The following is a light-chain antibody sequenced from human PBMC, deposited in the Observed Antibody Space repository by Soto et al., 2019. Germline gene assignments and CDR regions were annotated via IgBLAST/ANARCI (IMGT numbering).Light chain of an antibody. Sequence: QSVLTQPASVSGSPGQSITISCTGTSSDVASYNLVSWYQQLPGKAPKLMIYEVSNRPSGVSNRFSGSKSGNTASLTISGLQADDEGDYYCSSKTSSSSPFVFGTGTKVTVL. CDR1: SSDVASYNL. V-gene: IGLV2-14*02. CDR3: SSKTSSSSPFV. J-gene: IGLJ1*01. CDR2: EVS.